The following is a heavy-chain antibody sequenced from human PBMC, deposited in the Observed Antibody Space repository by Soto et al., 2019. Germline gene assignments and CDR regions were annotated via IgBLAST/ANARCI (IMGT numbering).Heavy chain of an antibody. Sequence: SETLSLTCAVSGYSISSGYYWGWIRQPPGKGLEWIGSIYHSGSTYYNPSLKSRVTISVDTSKNQFSLKLSSVTAADTAVYYCASTYYYDSIESGYWGQATLVTAPQ. CDR3: ASTYYYDSIESGY. J-gene: IGHJ4*02. CDR2: IYHSGST. CDR1: GYSISSGYY. D-gene: IGHD3-22*01. V-gene: IGHV4-38-2*01.